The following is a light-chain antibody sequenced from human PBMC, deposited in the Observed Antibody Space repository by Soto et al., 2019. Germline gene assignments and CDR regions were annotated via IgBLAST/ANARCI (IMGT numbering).Light chain of an antibody. V-gene: IGKV3-15*01. CDR1: QRVRSN. CDR2: GAS. Sequence: EIVMTQSPATLSVSPGDRVTLSCRASQRVRSNSAWYQQKPGQAPRLLIYGASTRATGIPARFSGSGYETEFTLTINSLQSEDFAVYYCQQYNTWPLTFGGGTKVEIK. CDR3: QQYNTWPLT. J-gene: IGKJ4*01.